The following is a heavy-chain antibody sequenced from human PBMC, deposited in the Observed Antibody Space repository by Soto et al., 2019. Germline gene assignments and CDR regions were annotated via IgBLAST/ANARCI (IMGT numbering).Heavy chain of an antibody. D-gene: IGHD3-22*01. CDR1: GFTFSGSA. V-gene: IGHV3-73*02. Sequence: EVQLVESGGGLVQPGGSLKLSCAASGFTFSGSAMHWVRQASGKGLEWVGRIRSKANSYATAYAASVKGRFTISRDDSKNTAYLQMNSLKTEDTAVYYCTRHYYDSSGYYYDYWGQGTLVTFSS. CDR2: IRSKANSYAT. CDR3: TRHYYDSSGYYYDY. J-gene: IGHJ4*02.